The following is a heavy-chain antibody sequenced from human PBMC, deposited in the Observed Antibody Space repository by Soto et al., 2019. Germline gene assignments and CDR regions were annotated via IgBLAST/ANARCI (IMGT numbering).Heavy chain of an antibody. CDR3: ARDLRASGSGHTYYYYYYYMDV. D-gene: IGHD3-10*01. Sequence: PSQTLSLTCAISGDSVSSNSAAWNWIRQSPSRGLEWLGRTYYRSKWYNDYAVSVKSRITINPDTSKNQFSLQLNSVTPEDTAVYYCARDLRASGSGHTYYYYYYYMDVWGKGTTVTVSS. V-gene: IGHV6-1*01. CDR1: GDSVSSNSAA. CDR2: TYYRSKWYN. J-gene: IGHJ6*03.